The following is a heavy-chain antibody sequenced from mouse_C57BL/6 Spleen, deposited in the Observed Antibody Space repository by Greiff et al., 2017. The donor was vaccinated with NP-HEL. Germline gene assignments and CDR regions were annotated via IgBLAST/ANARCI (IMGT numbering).Heavy chain of an antibody. CDR2: IDPETGGT. D-gene: IGHD1-1*01. V-gene: IGHV1-15*01. Sequence: QVQLQQSGAELVRPGASVTLSCKASGYTFTDYEMHWVKQTPVHGLEWIGAIDPETGGTAYNQKFKGKAILTADKSSSTAYMELRSLTSEDSAVYYGTRGKCNYYGSTLDYWGQGTTLTVSS. J-gene: IGHJ2*01. CDR1: GYTFTDYE. CDR3: TRGKCNYYGSTLDY.